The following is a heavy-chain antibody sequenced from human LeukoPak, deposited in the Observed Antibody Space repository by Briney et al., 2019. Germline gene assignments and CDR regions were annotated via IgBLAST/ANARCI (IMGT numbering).Heavy chain of an antibody. Sequence: PSETLSLTCTVSGGSISSYYWSWIRQPPGKGLEWIGYIYYSGSTNYNPSLKSRVTISVDTSKNQFSLKLSSVTAADTAVYYCATRRGYYYGSGSYSWFDPWGQGTLVTVSS. V-gene: IGHV4-59*12. J-gene: IGHJ5*02. CDR3: ATRRGYYYGSGSYSWFDP. CDR1: GGSISSYY. CDR2: IYYSGST. D-gene: IGHD3-10*01.